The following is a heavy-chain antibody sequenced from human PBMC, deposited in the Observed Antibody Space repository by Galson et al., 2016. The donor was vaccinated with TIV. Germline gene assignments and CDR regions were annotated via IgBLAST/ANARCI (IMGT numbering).Heavy chain of an antibody. CDR2: INWNGGAT. J-gene: IGHJ4*02. D-gene: IGHD2-21*02. CDR3: VREVACGGACYYFDY. CDR1: GFTFDDHG. V-gene: IGHV3-20*04. Sequence: SLRLSCAASGFTFDDHGMSWVRQGPGKGLERVSSINWNGGATSYADSVKGRFTISRDNAKNFLYLQMNSLRAEDTAFYYCVREVACGGACYYFDYWGQGNLVTVSS.